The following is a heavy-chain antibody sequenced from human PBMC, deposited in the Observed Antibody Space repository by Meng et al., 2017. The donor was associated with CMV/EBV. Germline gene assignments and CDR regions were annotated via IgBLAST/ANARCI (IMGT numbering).Heavy chain of an antibody. CDR1: GYTFTGYY. D-gene: IGHD6-6*01. J-gene: IGHJ6*02. Sequence: ASVKVSCKASGYTFTGYYMHWVRQAPGQGLEWMGWINPNSGGTNYAQKFQGRVTMTRDTSISTAYMELRRLRSDDTAVYYCASDNLYSSSPYYGMDVWGQGTTVTVSS. CDR2: INPNSGGT. CDR3: ASDNLYSSSPYYGMDV. V-gene: IGHV1-2*02.